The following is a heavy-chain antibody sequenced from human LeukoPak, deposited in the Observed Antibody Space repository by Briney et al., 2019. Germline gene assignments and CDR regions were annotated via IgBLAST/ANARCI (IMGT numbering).Heavy chain of an antibody. V-gene: IGHV4-59*08. D-gene: IGHD5-12*01. J-gene: IGHJ6*02. Sequence: SETLSLTCTVSGGSISGNYWSWIRQPPGKGLEWIGYIYYSGSATYNPSLKSRVTISVDTSKNQFSLRLSSVTAADTAVYYCARKISGYQNGMDVWGQGTTVTVSS. CDR3: ARKISGYQNGMDV. CDR1: GGSISGNY. CDR2: IYYSGSA.